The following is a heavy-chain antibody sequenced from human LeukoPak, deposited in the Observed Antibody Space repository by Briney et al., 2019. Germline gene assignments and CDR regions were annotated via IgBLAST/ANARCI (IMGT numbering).Heavy chain of an antibody. CDR1: GFTFSNCA. Sequence: PGKSLRLSCAASGFTFSNCAMHWVRQASGKGLEWVAVISYTGSNKYYADSVKGRFTVSRDNSKNTLYLQMNSLRAEDTAVYYCAQDLYGSGGQGTLVTVSS. D-gene: IGHD3-10*01. J-gene: IGHJ4*02. CDR2: ISYTGSNK. V-gene: IGHV3-30-3*01. CDR3: AQDLYGS.